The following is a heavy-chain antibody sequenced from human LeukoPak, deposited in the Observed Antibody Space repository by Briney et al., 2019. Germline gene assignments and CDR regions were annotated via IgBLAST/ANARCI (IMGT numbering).Heavy chain of an antibody. J-gene: IGHJ4*02. V-gene: IGHV1-8*03. CDR1: GYTFTSYD. CDR3: ARARWRRLDKKYYFDY. Sequence: ASVKVSCKASGYTFTSYDINWVRQATGQGLEWMGWMNPNSGNTGYAQKFQGRVTITRNTSISTAYMELSSLRSEDTAVYYCARARWRRLDKKYYFDYWGQGTLVTVSS. D-gene: IGHD2-15*01. CDR2: MNPNSGNT.